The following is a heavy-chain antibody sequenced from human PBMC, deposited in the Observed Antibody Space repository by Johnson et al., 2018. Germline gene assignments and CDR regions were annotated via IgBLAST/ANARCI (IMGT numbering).Heavy chain of an antibody. Sequence: QVQLVQSGAEVKKPGSSVKVSCKASGGTFSSYAISWVRQAPGQGLEWMGGIIPIFGTANYAQKFQGRVTMTRDTSTSTVYMQLSSLRSEDTAVYYCARGYSSGLAFDHYYMDVGGKGTTVTVSS. D-gene: IGHD6-25*01. J-gene: IGHJ6*03. CDR1: GGTFSSYA. CDR3: ARGYSSGLAFDHYYMDV. V-gene: IGHV1-69*06. CDR2: IIPIFGTA.